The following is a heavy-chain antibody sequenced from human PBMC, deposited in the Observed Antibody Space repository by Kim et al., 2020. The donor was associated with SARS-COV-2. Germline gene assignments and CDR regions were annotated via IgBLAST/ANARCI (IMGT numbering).Heavy chain of an antibody. Sequence: ASVKVSCKASGYTFTGYYMHWVRQAPGQGLEWMGRINPNSGGTNYAQKFQGRVTMTRDTSISTAYMELSRLRSDDTVVYYCARGIAAADYAFDIWGQGTMVTVSS. CDR2: INPNSGGT. CDR3: ARGIAAADYAFDI. D-gene: IGHD6-13*01. V-gene: IGHV1-2*05. CDR1: GYTFTGYY. J-gene: IGHJ3*02.